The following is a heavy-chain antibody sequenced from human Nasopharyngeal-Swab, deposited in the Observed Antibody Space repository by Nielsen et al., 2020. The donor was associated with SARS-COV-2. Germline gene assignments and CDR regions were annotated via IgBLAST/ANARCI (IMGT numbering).Heavy chain of an antibody. J-gene: IGHJ6*04. CDR1: GGSISSSSYY. CDR3: VGSSWYGDYYYYYGMDV. Sequence: SETLSLTCTVSGGSISSSSYYWGWIRQPPGKGLEWIGSIYYSGGTYYNPSPKSRVTISVDTYKNQFSLKLSYVTAADTAVYYCVGSSWYGDYYYYYGMDVWGKGTTVTVSS. D-gene: IGHD6-13*01. V-gene: IGHV4-39*07. CDR2: IYYSGGT.